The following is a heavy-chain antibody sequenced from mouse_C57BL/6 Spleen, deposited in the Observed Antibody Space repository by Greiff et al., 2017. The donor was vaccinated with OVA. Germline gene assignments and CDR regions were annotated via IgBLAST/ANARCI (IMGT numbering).Heavy chain of an antibody. CDR3: ARSSDYYGSSYAMDY. CDR2: IYPGDGDT. Sequence: VQLQQSGPELVKPGASVTISCKASGYAFSSSWLNWVKQRPGKGLEWIGRIYPGDGDTNYNGKFKGKATLTADKSSSTAYMQLSSLTSEDSAVYFCARSSDYYGSSYAMDYWGQGTSVTVSS. J-gene: IGHJ4*01. D-gene: IGHD1-1*01. V-gene: IGHV1-82*01. CDR1: GYAFSSSW.